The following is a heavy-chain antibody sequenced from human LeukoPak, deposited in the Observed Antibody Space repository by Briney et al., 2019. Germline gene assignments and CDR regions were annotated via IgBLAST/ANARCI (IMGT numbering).Heavy chain of an antibody. CDR2: ICSSSNTI. CDR1: GFTFSRYS. J-gene: IGHJ4*02. CDR3: APGYCSSTSCYHYFEY. V-gene: IGHV3-48*01. Sequence: GGSLRLSCAASGFTFSRYSMNWVRQAPGKGLEWVSYICSSSNTIYYAYSVKGRFTISNDNAKNSLYLQMSSLRVEDTAVYYCAPGYCSSTSCYHYFEYWGQGTLVTVSS. D-gene: IGHD2-2*01.